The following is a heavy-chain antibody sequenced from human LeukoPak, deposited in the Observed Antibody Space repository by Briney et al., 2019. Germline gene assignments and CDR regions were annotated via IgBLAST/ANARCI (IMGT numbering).Heavy chain of an antibody. CDR1: GFTFSSYS. CDR2: ISSSSSYI. D-gene: IGHD2-8*01. CDR3: ASRMVYAVYFDY. V-gene: IGHV3-21*01. J-gene: IGHJ4*02. Sequence: SGGSLRLSCAASGFTFSSYSMNWVRQAPGKGLEWVSSISSSSSYIYYADSVKGRFTISRDNAKNSLYLQMNSLSAEDTAVYYCASRMVYAVYFDYWGQGTLVTVSS.